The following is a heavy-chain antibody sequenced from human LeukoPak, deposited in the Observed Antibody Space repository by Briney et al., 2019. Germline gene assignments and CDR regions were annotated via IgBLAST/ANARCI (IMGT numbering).Heavy chain of an antibody. V-gene: IGHV4-34*01. CDR2: INHSGST. Sequence: PSETLSLTCAVYGGSFSGYYWSWIRQPPGKGLEWIGEINHSGSTNYNPSLKSRVTISVDMSKNQFSLKLSSVTAADTAVYYCARLRRVAARPPSYYYMDVWGKGTTVTVSS. J-gene: IGHJ6*03. CDR3: ARLRRVAARPPSYYYMDV. CDR1: GGSFSGYY. D-gene: IGHD6-6*01.